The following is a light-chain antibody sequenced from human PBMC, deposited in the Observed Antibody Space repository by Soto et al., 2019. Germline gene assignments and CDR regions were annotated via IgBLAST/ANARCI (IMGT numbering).Light chain of an antibody. J-gene: IGKJ4*01. CDR2: AAS. CDR3: LQHGGYPLT. Sequence: DIQMTQSPSSLSASVGDRVTITCRASQGIKSDLAWYQQEPGKAPKRLIYAASSLESGVPSRFSGSGFGTQVTLTITSLQPEDSASYYCLQHGGYPLTVGGGTKVEIK. V-gene: IGKV1-17*01. CDR1: QGIKSD.